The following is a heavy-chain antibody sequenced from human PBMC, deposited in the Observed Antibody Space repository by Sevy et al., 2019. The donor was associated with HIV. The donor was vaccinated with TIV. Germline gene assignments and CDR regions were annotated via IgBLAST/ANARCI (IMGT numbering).Heavy chain of an antibody. CDR2: IIPVYGTT. Sequence: ASVKVSCNASGDTFRKYVISWVRQAPGQGLEWMGGIIPVYGTTNDAQKFQARVTFTADASTGTAYMELSRLRSEDTVVYYCARDMTCGGDCYYFDNWGQGTLVTVSS. D-gene: IGHD2-21*02. V-gene: IGHV1-69*13. J-gene: IGHJ4*02. CDR3: ARDMTCGGDCYYFDN. CDR1: GDTFRKYV.